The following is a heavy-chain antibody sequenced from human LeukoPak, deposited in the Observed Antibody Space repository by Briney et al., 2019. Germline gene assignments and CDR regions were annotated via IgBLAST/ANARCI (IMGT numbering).Heavy chain of an antibody. D-gene: IGHD1-26*01. CDR2: INHSGST. J-gene: IGHJ4*02. Sequence: NPSETLSLTCAVYGGSFSGYYWSWIRQPPGKGLEWIGEINHSGSTNYNPSLKSRVTISVDTSKNQFSLKLSSVTAADTAVYYCARGSRRWSYVTDYWGQGTLVTVSS. V-gene: IGHV4-34*01. CDR3: ARGSRRWSYVTDY. CDR1: GGSFSGYY.